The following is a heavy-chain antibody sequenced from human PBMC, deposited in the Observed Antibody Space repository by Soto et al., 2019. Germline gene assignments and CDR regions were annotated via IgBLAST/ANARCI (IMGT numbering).Heavy chain of an antibody. J-gene: IGHJ4*02. D-gene: IGHD3-10*01. Sequence: RRLSCAASGFTFSDYYMSWIRQAPGKGLEWVSYISSSSSYTNYADSVKGRFTISRDNAKNSLYLQMNSLRAEDTAVYYCARDQDYGSGRHFDYWGQGTLVTVSS. CDR2: ISSSSSYT. V-gene: IGHV3-11*06. CDR1: GFTFSDYY. CDR3: ARDQDYGSGRHFDY.